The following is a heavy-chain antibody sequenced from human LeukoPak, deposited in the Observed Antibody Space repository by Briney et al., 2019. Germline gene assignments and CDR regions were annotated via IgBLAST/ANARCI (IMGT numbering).Heavy chain of an antibody. J-gene: IGHJ4*02. D-gene: IGHD2-2*01. CDR2: ISENGDIR. Sequence: GGSLRLSCEASGFTFNNYPVRWVRQAPGKGLEWVSAISENGDIRYYADSVKGRFTISRDNSKNTLFLQTSSLRVEDTAVYYCAKGWRYHLDNWGQGTLVTVSS. V-gene: IGHV3-23*01. CDR1: GFTFNNYP. CDR3: AKGWRYHLDN.